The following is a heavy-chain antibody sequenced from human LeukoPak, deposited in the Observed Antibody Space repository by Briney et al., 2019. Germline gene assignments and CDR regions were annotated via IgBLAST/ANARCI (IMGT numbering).Heavy chain of an antibody. CDR3: ARDGSGDSSSWYVGRTDYYYGMDV. V-gene: IGHV3-21*01. D-gene: IGHD6-13*01. CDR1: GFTFSSYS. Sequence: GGSLRLSCAASGFTFSSYSMNWVRQAPGKGLEWVSSISSSSSYIYYADSVKGRFTISRDNAKNSLYLQMNSLRAEDTAVYYCARDGSGDSSSWYVGRTDYYYGMDVWGQGTTVTVSS. CDR2: ISSSSSYI. J-gene: IGHJ6*02.